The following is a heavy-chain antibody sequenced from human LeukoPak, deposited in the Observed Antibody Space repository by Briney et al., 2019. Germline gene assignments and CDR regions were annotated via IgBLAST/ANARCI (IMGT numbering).Heavy chain of an antibody. J-gene: IGHJ4*02. CDR2: IYRSSNGETT. CDR3: TTYSSGSCPF. CDR1: GITFSNAW. V-gene: IGHV3-15*01. Sequence: GGSLRLSCAASGITFSNAWMTWVRQAPGKGLEWVGRIYRSSNGETTDYGAPVKGRFTMSRDDSKSTLYLQMNSLKTEDTAVYYCTTYSSGSCPFWGQGTLVTVSS. D-gene: IGHD6-19*01.